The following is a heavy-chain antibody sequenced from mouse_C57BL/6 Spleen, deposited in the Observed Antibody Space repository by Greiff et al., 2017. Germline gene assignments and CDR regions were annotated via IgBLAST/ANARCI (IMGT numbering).Heavy chain of an antibody. Sequence: QVQLQQPGAELVKPGASVKLSCKASGYTFTSYWMHWVKQRPGQGLEWIGMIHPNSGSTNYNEKFKSKATLTVDKSSSTAYMQLSSLTSEESAVYYGAKNPAAGVRGSSDAMDYWGQGTSVTVSS. V-gene: IGHV1-64*01. CDR3: AKNPAAGVRGSSDAMDY. D-gene: IGHD1-1*01. CDR2: IHPNSGST. CDR1: GYTFTSYW. J-gene: IGHJ4*01.